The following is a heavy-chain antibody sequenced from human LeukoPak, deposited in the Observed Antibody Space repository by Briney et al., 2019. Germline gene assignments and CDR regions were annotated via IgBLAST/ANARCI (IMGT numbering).Heavy chain of an antibody. V-gene: IGHV4-4*07. CDR3: ARDRPSVYYDFWSGYYSYFDY. Sequence: SETLSLTCTVSGGSISSYYWSWIRQPAGKGLGWIGRIYTSGSTNYNPSLKSRVTMSVDTSKNQFSLKLSSVTAADTAVYYCARDRPSVYYDFWSGYYSYFDYWGQGTLVTVSS. J-gene: IGHJ4*02. D-gene: IGHD3-3*01. CDR2: IYTSGST. CDR1: GGSISSYY.